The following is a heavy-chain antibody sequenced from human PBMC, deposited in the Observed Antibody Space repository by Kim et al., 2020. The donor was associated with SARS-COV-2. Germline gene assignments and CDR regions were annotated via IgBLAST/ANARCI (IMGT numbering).Heavy chain of an antibody. Sequence: SETLSLTCAVSGGSVSGGIYYWTWIRQPPGKALEWIGYVNDSGSTNYNPSLKSRVTISEDTSKNQFSLKLKSLTAADTAVYYCSRQALGDGAFAMWGQGT. V-gene: IGHV4-61*01. CDR1: GGSVSGGIYY. D-gene: IGHD3-16*01. CDR2: VNDSGST. J-gene: IGHJ3*02. CDR3: SRQALGDGAFAM.